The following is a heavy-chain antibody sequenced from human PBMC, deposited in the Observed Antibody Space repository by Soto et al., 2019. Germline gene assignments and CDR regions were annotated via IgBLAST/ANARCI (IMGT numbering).Heavy chain of an antibody. CDR2: INAGNGNT. D-gene: IGHD6-19*01. V-gene: IGHV1-3*01. CDR1: GYTFTSYA. J-gene: IGHJ6*02. CDR3: ARDLTWASIAVTYGMDV. Sequence: SVKVSCKASGYTFTSYAMHWVRQAPGQRLEWMGWINAGNGNTKYSQKFQGRVTIPRDTSASTAYMELSSLRSDDTAVYYCARDLTWASIAVTYGMDVWGQGTTVTVSS.